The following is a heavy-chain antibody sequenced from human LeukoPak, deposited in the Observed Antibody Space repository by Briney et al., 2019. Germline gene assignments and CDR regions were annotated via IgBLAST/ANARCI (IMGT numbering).Heavy chain of an antibody. D-gene: IGHD6-19*01. Sequence: GGSLRLSCAASGFTVTDNYMNWVRQSSGKGLEWVSVIYGGGDTNYADSVKGRFIISRDTSKNTLYLQMNSLRAEDTAVYYCAKDREQWLAPGSGLFDYWGQGTLVTVSS. CDR3: AKDREQWLAPGSGLFDY. J-gene: IGHJ4*02. CDR2: IYGGGDT. V-gene: IGHV3-53*05. CDR1: GFTVTDNY.